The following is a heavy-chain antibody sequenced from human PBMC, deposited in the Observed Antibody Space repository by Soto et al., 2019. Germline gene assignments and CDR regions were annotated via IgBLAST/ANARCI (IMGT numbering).Heavy chain of an antibody. CDR2: MYYSGST. V-gene: IGHV4-4*02. CDR3: ASLIAANSN. CDR1: GGSISSSSW. Sequence: QVQLQESGPGLVKPSGTLSLTCAVSGGSISSSSWWSWVRQPPGKGLEWIGDMYYSGSTNYNPSLKRRVTISVDKSKNQFSLNLSSVTAADTAVYYCASLIAANSNWGQGTLVTVSS. D-gene: IGHD6-6*01. J-gene: IGHJ4*02.